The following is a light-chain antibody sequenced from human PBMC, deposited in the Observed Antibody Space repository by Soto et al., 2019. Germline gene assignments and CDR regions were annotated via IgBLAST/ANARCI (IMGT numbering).Light chain of an antibody. CDR2: AAS. V-gene: IGKV1-39*01. Sequence: DIQMTQSPSSLSASVGDRVTITCRASQSIITYLNWYQQKPGKAPNLLIYAASSLQSGVPSRFSGSGSGTDFTLTINSLQTEDFATYYCQQSYSAPRTFGQGTKVEIK. J-gene: IGKJ1*01. CDR3: QQSYSAPRT. CDR1: QSIITY.